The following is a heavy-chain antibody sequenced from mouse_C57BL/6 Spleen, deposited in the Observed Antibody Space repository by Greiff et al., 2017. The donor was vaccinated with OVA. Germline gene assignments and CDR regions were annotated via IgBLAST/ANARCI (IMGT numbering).Heavy chain of an antibody. Sequence: QVQLQQSGPELVRPGASVTLSCKASGYTFPDYEMHWVKQTPVHGLEWIGAIDPETGVTAYNQKFKGKAILTADKSSSTAYMELRSLTCEDSDVYYCTKSGGITTVAPFAYWGQGTMVTVSA. CDR2: IDPETGVT. CDR3: TKSGGITTVAPFAY. V-gene: IGHV1-15*01. J-gene: IGHJ3*01. CDR1: GYTFPDYE. D-gene: IGHD1-1*01.